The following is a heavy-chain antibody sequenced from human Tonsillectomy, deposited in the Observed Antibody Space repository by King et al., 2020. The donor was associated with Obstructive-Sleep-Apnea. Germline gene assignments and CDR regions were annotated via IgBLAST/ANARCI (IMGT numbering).Heavy chain of an antibody. CDR1: GFTVSNNY. D-gene: IGHD2-15*01. CDR3: AKVRFVGGYSEGFDY. J-gene: IGHJ4*02. V-gene: IGHV3-66*01. CDR2: IYSSGST. Sequence: VQLVESGGGLVQPGESLRLSCAASGFTVSNNYMTWVRQAPGKGLEWVATIYSSGSTHYADSVKGRLTISRDYSTNTRFLQMDCLRAGDTAMYFCAKVRFVGGYSEGFDYWGRGTLVTVSS.